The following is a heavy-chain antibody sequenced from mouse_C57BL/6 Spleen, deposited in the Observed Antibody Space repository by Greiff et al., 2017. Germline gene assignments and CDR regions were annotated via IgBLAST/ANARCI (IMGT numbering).Heavy chain of an antibody. J-gene: IGHJ2*01. CDR3: ARHTGTYFDY. CDR1: GYTFTSYW. CDR2: IYPSDSET. V-gene: IGHV1-61*01. D-gene: IGHD4-1*01. Sequence: VQLQQSGAELVRPGSSVKLSCKASGYTFTSYWMDWVKQRPGQGLEWIGNIYPSDSETHYNQKFKDKATLTVDKSSSTAYMQLSSLTSEDSAVYYCARHTGTYFDYWGQGTTLTVSS.